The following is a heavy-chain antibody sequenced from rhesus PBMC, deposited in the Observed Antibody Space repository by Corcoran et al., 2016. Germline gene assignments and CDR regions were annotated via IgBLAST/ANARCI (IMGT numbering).Heavy chain of an antibody. Sequence: QVQLQESGPGLVKPSETLSRTCTVSGGSISGYYYWSWIRQPPGKGLEWIGGIYGNSASTYYNPSLKSRVTISKDPSKNQFSLKLSSVTAADTAVYYCARHAGIAAGYWGQGVLVTVSS. CDR1: GGSISGYYY. CDR2: IYGNSAST. CDR3: ARHAGIAAGY. J-gene: IGHJ4*01. D-gene: IGHD6-13*01. V-gene: IGHV4-143*01.